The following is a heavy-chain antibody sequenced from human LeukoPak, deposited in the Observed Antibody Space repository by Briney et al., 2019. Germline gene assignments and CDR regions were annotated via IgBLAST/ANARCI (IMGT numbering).Heavy chain of an antibody. J-gene: IGHJ6*02. Sequence: GRSLRLSCAASGFTFSSYGMHWVRQAPGKGLEWVAVISYDGSNKYYADSVKGRFTISRDNSKNTLYLQMNSLRAEDTAVYYCAKREWTAAGPVPYGMDVWGQGTTVTVSS. CDR2: ISYDGSNK. CDR1: GFTFSSYG. D-gene: IGHD6-13*01. CDR3: AKREWTAAGPVPYGMDV. V-gene: IGHV3-30*18.